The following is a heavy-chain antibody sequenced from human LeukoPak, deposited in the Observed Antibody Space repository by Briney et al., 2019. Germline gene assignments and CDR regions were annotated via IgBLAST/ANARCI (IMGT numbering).Heavy chain of an antibody. D-gene: IGHD3-10*01. J-gene: IGHJ4*02. CDR3: AGDGSGSYYPFDY. CDR1: GFTFSSYW. CDR2: IKQDGSEK. V-gene: IGHV3-7*01. Sequence: PGGSLRLSCAASGFTFSSYWMSWVRQAPGKGLEWVANIKQDGSEKYYVDSVKGRFTISRDNAKNSLYLQMNSLRAEDTAVYYCAGDGSGSYYPFDYWGQGTLVTVSS.